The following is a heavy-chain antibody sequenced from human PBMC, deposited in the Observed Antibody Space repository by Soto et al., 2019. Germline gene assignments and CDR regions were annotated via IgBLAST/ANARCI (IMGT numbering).Heavy chain of an antibody. CDR1: GFTFSSYW. CDR2: INSDGSST. D-gene: IGHD4-17*01. Sequence: GGSLRLSCAASGFTFSSYWMHWVRQAPGKGLVWVSRINSDGSSTSYADSVKGRFTISRDNAKNTLYLQMNSLRAEDTAVYYCARPFHDYGHYVSRTHFDYWGQGTLVTVSS. V-gene: IGHV3-74*01. CDR3: ARPFHDYGHYVSRTHFDY. J-gene: IGHJ4*02.